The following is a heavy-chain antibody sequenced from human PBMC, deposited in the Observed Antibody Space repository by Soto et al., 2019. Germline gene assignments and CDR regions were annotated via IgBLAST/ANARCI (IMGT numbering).Heavy chain of an antibody. Sequence: SQTLSLTCVISGDSVSSISASWNWIRQSPSRGLEWLGRTYYRSKWTNDYAVSVKSRITINPDTSKNQFSLQLSSVTPEYTAMYYCVRGYSSSFDYWGQGTLVTVSS. CDR2: TYYRSKWTN. V-gene: IGHV6-1*01. D-gene: IGHD2-15*01. CDR3: VRGYSSSFDY. CDR1: GDSVSSISAS. J-gene: IGHJ4*02.